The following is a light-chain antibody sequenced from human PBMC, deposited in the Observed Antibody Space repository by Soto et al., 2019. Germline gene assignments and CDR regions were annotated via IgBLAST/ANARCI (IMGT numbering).Light chain of an antibody. J-gene: IGLJ2*01. CDR1: SSDVGNYNL. V-gene: IGLV2-23*02. Sequence: QSALTQPASVSGSPGQSITISCTGTSSDVGNYNLVSWYQQHPGKAPKLMIYEVTKRPSGVSNRISGSKSGNTASLTISGLKAEDEADYFCCSYAGSTTFVVFGGGTKLTVL. CDR2: EVT. CDR3: CSYAGSTTFVV.